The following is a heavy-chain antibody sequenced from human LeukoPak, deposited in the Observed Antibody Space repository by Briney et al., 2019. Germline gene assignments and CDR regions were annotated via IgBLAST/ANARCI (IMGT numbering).Heavy chain of an antibody. Sequence: GGFLRLSCVASGFTFSNYVIHWVRQAPGMGLEWVAVISSDESHKYYADSVRGRFTISRDNSKNTLYLQMNSLRPEDTAVYYCAKDLYLQYCRGSACYLNYYNMDVWGQGTTVAVSS. D-gene: IGHD2-15*01. V-gene: IGHV3-30*04. CDR2: ISSDESHK. J-gene: IGHJ6*02. CDR3: AKDLYLQYCRGSACYLNYYNMDV. CDR1: GFTFSNYV.